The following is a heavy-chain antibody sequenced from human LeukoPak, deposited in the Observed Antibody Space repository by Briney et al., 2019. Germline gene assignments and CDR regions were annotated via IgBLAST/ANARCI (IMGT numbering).Heavy chain of an antibody. J-gene: IGHJ4*02. CDR2: INPNSGGT. CDR3: ARMVRYSGYEN. D-gene: IGHD5-12*01. CDR1: GYTFTDYF. V-gene: IGHV1-2*02. Sequence: ASVKVSCKASGYTFTDYFLHWVRQAPGQGLEWMGWINPNSGGTGYAQQFQGRVTMTRDTTISTAYMELSSLISDDTVVYYCARMVRYSGYENWGQGTLVTVSS.